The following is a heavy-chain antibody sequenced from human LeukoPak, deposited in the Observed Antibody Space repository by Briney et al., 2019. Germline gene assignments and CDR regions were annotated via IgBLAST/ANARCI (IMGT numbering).Heavy chain of an antibody. Sequence: SETLSLTCTVSGGSISSSNYYWGWIRQPPGKGLEWIGSIYYSGTTYYSSSLKSRVIISVDTSKNQFSLKLSSVTATDTAVYYCARHEAQDFDYWGQGTLGTVSS. CDR2: IYYSGTT. J-gene: IGHJ4*02. CDR1: GGSISSSNYY. V-gene: IGHV4-39*01. CDR3: ARHEAQDFDY.